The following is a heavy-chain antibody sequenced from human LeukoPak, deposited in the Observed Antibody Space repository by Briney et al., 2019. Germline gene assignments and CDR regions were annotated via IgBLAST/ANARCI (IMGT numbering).Heavy chain of an antibody. V-gene: IGHV3-23*01. Sequence: GGSLRLSCAASGFTFSSYGMSWVRQAPGKGLEWVSAISGSGGSTYYADSVKGRFTISRDNSKNTLYLQMNSLRVEDTAMYYCAKSGGTGYSSSWYSNWGQGTLVTVSS. CDR3: AKSGGTGYSSSWYSN. CDR2: ISGSGGST. J-gene: IGHJ4*02. D-gene: IGHD6-13*01. CDR1: GFTFSSYG.